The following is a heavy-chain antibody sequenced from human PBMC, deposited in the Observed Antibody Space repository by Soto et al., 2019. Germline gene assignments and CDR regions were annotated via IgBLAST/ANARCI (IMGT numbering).Heavy chain of an antibody. CDR1: AFTFNYYS. CDR2: ISSSSSAI. Sequence: HPGGSLRLSCEVSAFTFNYYSLNWVRQAPGKGLEWVSYISSSSSAIYYADSVKGRFTISRDSAKKSLYLQMNSLRDEDSGVYYCAREEHYDVLTRTYYYYGMDVWGQGTTVTVSS. D-gene: IGHD3-9*01. CDR3: AREEHYDVLTRTYYYYGMDV. J-gene: IGHJ6*02. V-gene: IGHV3-48*02.